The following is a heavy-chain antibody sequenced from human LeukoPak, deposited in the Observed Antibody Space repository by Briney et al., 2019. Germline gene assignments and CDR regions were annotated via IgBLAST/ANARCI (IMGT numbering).Heavy chain of an antibody. CDR1: GFIFSSYA. Sequence: GGSLRLSCATSGFIFSSYAVSWVRQAPGRGLEWVSSISGSGGSIYYADSVKGRFTISRDNSKNTLYLQMNSLRAEDTAVYYCAKARGEQNGGSNYWGQGTQVTVSS. CDR2: ISGSGGSI. J-gene: IGHJ4*02. D-gene: IGHD2-15*01. V-gene: IGHV3-23*01. CDR3: AKARGEQNGGSNY.